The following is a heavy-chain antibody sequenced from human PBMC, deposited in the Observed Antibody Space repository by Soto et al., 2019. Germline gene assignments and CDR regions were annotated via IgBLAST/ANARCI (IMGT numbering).Heavy chain of an antibody. V-gene: IGHV3-43*01. CDR2: ISWDGGST. CDR1: GFTFDDYT. J-gene: IGHJ6*02. Sequence: GGSLRLSCAASGFTFDDYTMHWVRQAPGKGLEWVSLISWDGGSTYYADSVKGRFTISRDNSKNSLYLQMNSLRTEDTALYYCAKDISPKKNVLLWFGELVEQYYYYYYGMDVWGQGTTVTVSS. D-gene: IGHD3-10*01. CDR3: AKDISPKKNVLLWFGELVEQYYYYYYGMDV.